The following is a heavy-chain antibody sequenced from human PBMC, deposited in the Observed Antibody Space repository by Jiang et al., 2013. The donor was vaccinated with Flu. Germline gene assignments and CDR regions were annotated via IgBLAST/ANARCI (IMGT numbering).Heavy chain of an antibody. D-gene: IGHD3-22*01. CDR1: GFSLSTSGVG. CDR2: IYWNDDK. CDR3: AVGRGPDYYDSSGYYYVWTAFDY. J-gene: IGHJ4*02. Sequence: KPTQTLTLTCTFSGFSLSTSGVGVGWIRQPPGKALEWLALIYWNDDKRYSPSLKSRLTITKDTSKNQVVLTMTNMDPVDTATYYCAVGRGPDYYDSSGYYYVWTAFDYWGQGTLVTVSS. V-gene: IGHV2-5*01.